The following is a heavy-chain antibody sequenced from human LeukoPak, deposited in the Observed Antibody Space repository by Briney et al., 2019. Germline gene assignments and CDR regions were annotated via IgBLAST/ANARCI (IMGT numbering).Heavy chain of an antibody. CDR3: ARGLRNYYDSSGYYGY. J-gene: IGHJ4*02. CDR2: IYYSGST. V-gene: IGHV4-61*01. Sequence: PSETLSLTCTVSGGSVSSGSYYWSWTRQPPGKGLEWIGYIYYSGSTNYNPSLKSRVTISVDTSKNQFSLKLSSMTAADTAVYYCARGLRNYYDSSGYYGYWGQGTLVTVSS. D-gene: IGHD3-22*01. CDR1: GGSVSSGSYY.